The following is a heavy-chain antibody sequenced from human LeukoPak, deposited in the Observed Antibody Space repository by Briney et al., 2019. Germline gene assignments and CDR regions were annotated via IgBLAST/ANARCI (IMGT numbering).Heavy chain of an antibody. Sequence: SETLSLTCAVYGGPFSGYYWRWIPQPPGKGLEWIGEINHSGSTNYNPSLKSRVTISVDTSKNQFSLKLSSVTAADTAVYYCVRTFYDYVWGSYRPSFDYWGQGTLVTVSS. J-gene: IGHJ4*02. CDR2: INHSGST. V-gene: IGHV4-34*01. CDR1: GGPFSGYY. CDR3: VRTFYDYVWGSYRPSFDY. D-gene: IGHD3-16*02.